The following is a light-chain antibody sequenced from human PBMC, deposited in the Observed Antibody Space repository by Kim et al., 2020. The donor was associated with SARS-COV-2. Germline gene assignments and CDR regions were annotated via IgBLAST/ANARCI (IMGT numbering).Light chain of an antibody. CDR2: FDS. CDR1: NIGSKS. CDR3: QVWDTSSDHHYV. V-gene: IGLV3-21*04. Sequence: PGKTARITGGGNNIGSKSVHWYRQKTGQAPVVVMCFDSDRPSGIPERFSGSNSGNTATLTISGVEAGDEADYYCQVWDTSSDHHYVFGTGTKVTVL. J-gene: IGLJ1*01.